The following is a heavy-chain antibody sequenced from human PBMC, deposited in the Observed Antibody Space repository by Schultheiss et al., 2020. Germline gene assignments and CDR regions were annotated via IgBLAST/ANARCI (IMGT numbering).Heavy chain of an antibody. CDR2: IYYSGST. J-gene: IGHJ4*02. Sequence: LSLTCTVSGGSISSGGYYWSWIRQHPGKGLEWIGYIYYSGSTYYNPSLKSRVTISVDTSKNQFSLKLSSVTAADTAVYYCARVLTAAAGIRYFDYWGQGTLVTVSS. V-gene: IGHV4-31*03. CDR1: GGSISSGGYY. D-gene: IGHD6-13*01. CDR3: ARVLTAAAGIRYFDY.